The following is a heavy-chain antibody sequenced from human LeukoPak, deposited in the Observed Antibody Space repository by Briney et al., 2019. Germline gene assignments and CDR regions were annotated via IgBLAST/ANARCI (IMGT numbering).Heavy chain of an antibody. D-gene: IGHD2-15*01. Sequence: PSETLSLTCTVSGVSINNYYWSWIRQPAGKGLEWIGRIYTRGSTNYNPSLKSRVTMSVDTSKNQFSLKLSSVTAADTAVYYCARGRYCSADICSGGDAFDIWGQGTMVSVSS. CDR2: IYTRGST. J-gene: IGHJ3*02. CDR3: ARGRYCSADICSGGDAFDI. V-gene: IGHV4-4*07. CDR1: GVSINNYY.